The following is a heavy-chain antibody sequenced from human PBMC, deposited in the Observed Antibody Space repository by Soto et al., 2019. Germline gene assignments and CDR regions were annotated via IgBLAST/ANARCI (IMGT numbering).Heavy chain of an antibody. D-gene: IGHD2-15*01. CDR3: ASLPLKAGGRRALWDY. CDR1: GYTFTSYG. Sequence: ASVKVSCKASGYTFTSYGISWVRQAPGQGLEWMGWISAYNGNTNYAQKLQGRVTMTTDTSTSTAYMELRSLRSDDTAVYYCASLPLKAGGRRALWDYWGQGTLVTVSS. J-gene: IGHJ4*02. CDR2: ISAYNGNT. V-gene: IGHV1-18*04.